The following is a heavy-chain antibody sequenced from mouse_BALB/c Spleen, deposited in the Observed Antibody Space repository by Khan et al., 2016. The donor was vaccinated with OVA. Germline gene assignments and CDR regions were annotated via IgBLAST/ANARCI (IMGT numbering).Heavy chain of an antibody. D-gene: IGHD1-1*01. CDR2: VSTGGSYT. CDR1: GFTFSTYG. CDR3: TRLAYYYDSEGFAY. Sequence: EVELVESGGDLVKPGGSLKLSCAASGFTFSTYGMSWVRQTSDKRLEWVATVSTGGSYTYYPDSVKGRFTFSRDNATNTLYLQMSSLKSEDRAMSYWTRLAYYYDSEGFAYWGQGTLVTVSA. V-gene: IGHV5-6*01. J-gene: IGHJ3*01.